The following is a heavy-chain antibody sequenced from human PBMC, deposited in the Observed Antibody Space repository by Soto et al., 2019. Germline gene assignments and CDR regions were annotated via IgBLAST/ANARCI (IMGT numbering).Heavy chain of an antibody. D-gene: IGHD2-2*01. CDR1: GGTFSSYA. J-gene: IGHJ6*02. CDR2: IIPIFGTA. Sequence: SVKVSCKASGGTFSSYAISWVRQAPGQGLEWMGGIIPIFGTANYAQKFQGRVTITADESTSTAYMELSSLGSEDTAVYYCARDRWVVTAATTEYYYYGMDVWGQGTTVTVSS. CDR3: ARDRWVVTAATTEYYYYGMDV. V-gene: IGHV1-69*13.